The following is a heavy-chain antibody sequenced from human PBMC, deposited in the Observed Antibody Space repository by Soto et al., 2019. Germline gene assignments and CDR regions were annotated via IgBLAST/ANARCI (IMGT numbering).Heavy chain of an antibody. CDR3: GRQSGYDRYYYYGMEV. CDR1: DLTFTASG. J-gene: IGHJ6*02. CDR2: SSRSSITI. V-gene: IGHV3-48*04. D-gene: IGHD5-12*01. Sequence: GSFLRFSLMGLDLTFTASGLTGFARTPGKGLEWLSYSSRSSITIYSADSFKARFTISRDNATTSLSLQMNSLRAEDPAVYTLGRQSGYDRYYYYGMEVWGQGTTVTVSS.